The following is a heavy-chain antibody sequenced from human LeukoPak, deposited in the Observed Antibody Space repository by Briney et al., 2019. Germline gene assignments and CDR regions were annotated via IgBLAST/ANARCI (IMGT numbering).Heavy chain of an antibody. J-gene: IGHJ6*02. CDR2: IYTSGTT. Sequence: PSETLSLTCTVSGGSMNNYYWSWIRQPAGKGLEWIGQIYTSGTTYYNPSLKSRVTISVDTSKNQFSLKLSSVTAADTAVYYCARHPGYCSGGSCYSSYYYYYGMDVWGQGTTVTVSS. V-gene: IGHV4-4*08. D-gene: IGHD2-15*01. CDR3: ARHPGYCSGGSCYSSYYYYYGMDV. CDR1: GGSMNNYY.